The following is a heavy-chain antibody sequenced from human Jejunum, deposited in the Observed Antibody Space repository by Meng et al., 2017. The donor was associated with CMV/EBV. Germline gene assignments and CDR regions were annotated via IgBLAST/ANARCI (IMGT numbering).Heavy chain of an antibody. CDR1: FTFSSHG. CDR2: IRHDVDEK. Sequence: FTFSSHGMAWVRQAPGKGLEWVANIRHDVDEKYYVGSVKGRFTVSRDNGKNSLYLQMNSLRAEDTAVYYCARIYDYGGAHYGMDVWGQGTTVTVSS. D-gene: IGHD4/OR15-4a*01. J-gene: IGHJ6*02. CDR3: ARIYDYGGAHYGMDV. V-gene: IGHV3-7*01.